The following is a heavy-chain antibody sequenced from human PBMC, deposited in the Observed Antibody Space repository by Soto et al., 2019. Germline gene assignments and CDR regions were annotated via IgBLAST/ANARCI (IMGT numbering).Heavy chain of an antibody. D-gene: IGHD6-19*01. J-gene: IGHJ6*02. CDR3: ARGVCGSGWSTTNYYYYGMDV. CDR1: EFTFSDYS. CDR2: ISSSYSYI. Sequence: EVQLVESGGGLVKPGGSLRLSCAASEFTFSDYSMNWVRQAPGKGLEWVSSISSSYSYIYYADSVKGQFTISRDNAKNSLYLQMNSLRGEDTAVYFCARGVCGSGWSTTNYYYYGMDVWGQGTTVTVSS. V-gene: IGHV3-21*06.